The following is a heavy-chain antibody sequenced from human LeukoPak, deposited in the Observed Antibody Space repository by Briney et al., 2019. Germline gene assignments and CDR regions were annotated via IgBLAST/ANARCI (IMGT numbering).Heavy chain of an antibody. D-gene: IGHD1-7*01. CDR3: ARDGRVTGTILAERYNWFDP. CDR1: GDSVSSNSAA. Sequence: SQTLSLTCAISGDSVSSNSAAWSWIRQSPSRGLEWLGRTYYRSKWYNDYAVSVKSRITINPDTSKNQFSLQLNSVTPEDTAVYYCARDGRVTGTILAERYNWFDPWGQGTLVTVSS. V-gene: IGHV6-1*01. CDR2: TYYRSKWYN. J-gene: IGHJ5*02.